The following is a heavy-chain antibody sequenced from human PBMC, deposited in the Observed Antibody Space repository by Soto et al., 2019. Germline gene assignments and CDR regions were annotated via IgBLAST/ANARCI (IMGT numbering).Heavy chain of an antibody. V-gene: IGHV1-3*01. CDR3: ARDLVGVGWFDP. Sequence: EASVKVSCKASGYTFTSYAMHWVRQAPGQRLEWMGWINAGNGNTKYSQKFQGRVTITRDTSASTAYMELSSLRSEDTAVYYCARDLVGVGWFDPWGQGTLVTVSS. D-gene: IGHD2-15*01. CDR1: GYTFTSYA. J-gene: IGHJ5*02. CDR2: INAGNGNT.